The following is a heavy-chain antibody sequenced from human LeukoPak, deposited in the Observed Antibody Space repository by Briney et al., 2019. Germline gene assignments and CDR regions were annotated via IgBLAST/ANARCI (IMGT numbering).Heavy chain of an antibody. V-gene: IGHV1-18*01. D-gene: IGHD3-22*01. CDR2: ISAYNGNT. J-gene: IGHJ3*02. CDR3: ARVGHGKTYYYDSSGRPDNAFDI. Sequence: ASVKVSCKASGYTFTSYGISWVRQAPGQGLEWMGWISAYNGNTNYAQKLQGRVTMTTDTSTSTAYMELRSLRSDDTAVYYCARVGHGKTYYYDSSGRPDNAFDIWGQGTMVTVSS. CDR1: GYTFTSYG.